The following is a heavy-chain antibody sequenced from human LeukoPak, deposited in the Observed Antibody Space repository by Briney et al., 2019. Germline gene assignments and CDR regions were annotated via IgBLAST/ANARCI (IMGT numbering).Heavy chain of an antibody. D-gene: IGHD6-13*01. Sequence: GGSLRLSCAASGFTFSSYEMNWVRQAPGKGLEWVSYISSSGSTIYYADSVKGRFTISRDNAKNSLYLQMNSLRAEDTAVYYCASSSSWYGYWGQGTLVTVSS. J-gene: IGHJ4*02. CDR3: ASSSSWYGY. V-gene: IGHV3-48*03. CDR2: ISSSGSTI. CDR1: GFTFSSYE.